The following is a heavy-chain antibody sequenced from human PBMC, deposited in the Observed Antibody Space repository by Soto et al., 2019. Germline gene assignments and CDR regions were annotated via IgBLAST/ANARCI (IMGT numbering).Heavy chain of an antibody. V-gene: IGHV4-34*01. J-gene: IGHJ5*02. Sequence: PSETLSLTCAVYGGSFSGYYWSWIRQPPGKGLEWIGEINHSGGTNYNPSLKSRVTISVDTSKNQFSLKLSSVTAADTAVYYCARPGYSSSWYVNWFDPWGQGTLVTVSS. CDR1: GGSFSGYY. CDR3: ARPGYSSSWYVNWFDP. CDR2: INHSGGT. D-gene: IGHD6-13*01.